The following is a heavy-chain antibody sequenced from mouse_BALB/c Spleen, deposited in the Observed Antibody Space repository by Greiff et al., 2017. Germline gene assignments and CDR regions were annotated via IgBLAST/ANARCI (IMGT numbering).Heavy chain of an antibody. Sequence: EVQGVESGGGLVQPGGSLRLSCATSGFTFTDYYMSWVRQPPGKALEWLGFIRNKANGYTTEYSASVKGRFTISRDNSQSILYLQMNTLRAEDSATYYCARRDYLDYWGQGNTLTVSS. V-gene: IGHV7-3*02. CDR2: IRNKANGYTT. CDR3: ARRDYLDY. J-gene: IGHJ2*01. CDR1: GFTFTDYY.